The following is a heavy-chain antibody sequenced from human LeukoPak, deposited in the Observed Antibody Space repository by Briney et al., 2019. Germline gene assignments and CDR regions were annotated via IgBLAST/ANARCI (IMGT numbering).Heavy chain of an antibody. J-gene: IGHJ6*02. CDR1: GGSISSSNW. D-gene: IGHD6-19*01. Sequence: PSETLSLTCAVSGGSISSSNWWSWVRQPPGKGLDWIGEIYHSGSTKYNPSLKSRVTISVDKSKTQFSLKMSSVTAAETAVYYCARNRGWYATDVWGQGAAVTVSS. CDR2: IYHSGST. V-gene: IGHV4-4*02. CDR3: ARNRGWYATDV.